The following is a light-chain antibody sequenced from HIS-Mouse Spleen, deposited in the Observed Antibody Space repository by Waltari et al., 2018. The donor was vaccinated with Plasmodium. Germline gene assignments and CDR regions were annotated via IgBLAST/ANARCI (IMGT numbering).Light chain of an antibody. J-gene: IGKJ3*01. Sequence: IVMTQSPATLSVSPGERATLSCRASQSVSSNLAWSQQKPGQAPRLLIYGASTRATGIPARFSGSGSGTEFTLTISSLQSEDFAVYYCQQYNNWSFTFGPGTKVDIK. CDR3: QQYNNWSFT. CDR1: QSVSSN. V-gene: IGKV3-15*01. CDR2: GAS.